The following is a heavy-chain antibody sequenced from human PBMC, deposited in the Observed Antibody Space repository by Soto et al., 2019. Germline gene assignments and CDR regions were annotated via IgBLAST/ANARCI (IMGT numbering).Heavy chain of an antibody. CDR1: GFTFSSYG. D-gene: IGHD1-20*01. CDR3: AKDFLTSEGYGMDV. J-gene: IGHJ6*02. CDR2: ISGSGGST. Sequence: GGSLRLSCAASGFTFSSYGMSWVRQAPGKGLEWVSAISGSGGSTHYADSVKGRFTISRDNSKNTLYLQMNSLRAEDTAVYYCAKDFLTSEGYGMDVWGQGTTVTVSS. V-gene: IGHV3-23*01.